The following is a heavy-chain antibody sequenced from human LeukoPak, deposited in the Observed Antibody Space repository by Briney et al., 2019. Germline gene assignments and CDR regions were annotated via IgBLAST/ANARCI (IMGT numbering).Heavy chain of an antibody. V-gene: IGHV1-69*13. D-gene: IGHD2-2*01. J-gene: IGHJ5*02. CDR2: IIPIFGTA. Sequence: GASVKVSCKASGGTFSSYAISWVRQAPGQGLEWMGGIIPIFGTANYAQKFQGRVTITADESTSTAYMELSSLRSEDTAVYYCARELGYCSSTSCLFWFDPWGQGTLVTVSS. CDR3: ARELGYCSSTSCLFWFDP. CDR1: GGTFSSYA.